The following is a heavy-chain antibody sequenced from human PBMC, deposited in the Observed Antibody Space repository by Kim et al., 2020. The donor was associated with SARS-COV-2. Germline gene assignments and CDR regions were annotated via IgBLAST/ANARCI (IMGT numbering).Heavy chain of an antibody. CDR1: GFTFSSYG. CDR3: AKSRVTAGIYYYYGMDV. CDR2: ISYDGSNK. J-gene: IGHJ6*02. V-gene: IGHV3-30*18. D-gene: IGHD3-10*01. Sequence: GGSLRLSCAASGFTFSSYGMHWVRQAPGKGLEWVAVISYDGSNKYYADSVKGRFTISRDNSKNTLYLQMNSLRAEDTAVYYCAKSRVTAGIYYYYGMDVWGQGTTVTVSS.